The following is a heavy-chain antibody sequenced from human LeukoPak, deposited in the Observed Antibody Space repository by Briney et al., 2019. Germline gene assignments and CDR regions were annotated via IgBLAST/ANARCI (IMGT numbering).Heavy chain of an antibody. CDR2: IYPGDSDT. Sequence: GAPLQISSKGSGYSSTSYWIGWVRRMPGNGLEGVGIIYPGDSDTRYGPSFQGQVTILADKSISAAYLQWSSLKASDSAVYYCAKTAGYSSGFDAFDLWGQGTMVTVSS. D-gene: IGHD6-19*01. V-gene: IGHV5-51*01. CDR1: GYSSTSYW. J-gene: IGHJ3*01. CDR3: AKTAGYSSGFDAFDL.